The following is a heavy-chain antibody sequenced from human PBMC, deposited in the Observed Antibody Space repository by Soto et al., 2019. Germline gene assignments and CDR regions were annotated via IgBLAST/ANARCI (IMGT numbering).Heavy chain of an antibody. CDR3: AREIVVVVAAPPGGMDV. V-gene: IGHV1-46*01. D-gene: IGHD2-15*01. CDR2: INPSAGST. CDR1: GYTFTGYY. Sequence: QVQLVQSGAEVKKPGASVKVSCKASGYTFTGYYMHWVRQAHGQGLERLGIINPSAGSTSYAQKFQGRITMTRDTSTSTVYMELSRLRSEVTAGYYCAREIVVVVAAPPGGMDVWGQGTTVTVSS. J-gene: IGHJ6*02.